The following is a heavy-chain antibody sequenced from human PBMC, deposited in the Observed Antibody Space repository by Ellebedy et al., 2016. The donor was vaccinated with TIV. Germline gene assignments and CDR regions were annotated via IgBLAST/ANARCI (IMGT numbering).Heavy chain of an antibody. Sequence: GGSLRLSXAASGFTFSSYVMHWVRQAPGKGLEWVAVLWSDGSNKAYADSVKGRFTISRDTSKNTLYLQMNSLRAEDTAVYYCARHDYGSGSYYSPEFDYWGQGTLVTLSS. V-gene: IGHV3-33*01. D-gene: IGHD3-10*01. J-gene: IGHJ4*02. CDR3: ARHDYGSGSYYSPEFDY. CDR2: LWSDGSNK. CDR1: GFTFSSYV.